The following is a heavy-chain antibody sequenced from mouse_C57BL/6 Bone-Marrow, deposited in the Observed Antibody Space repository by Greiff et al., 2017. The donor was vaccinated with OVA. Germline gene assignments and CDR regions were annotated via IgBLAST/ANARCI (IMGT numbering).Heavy chain of an antibody. V-gene: IGHV5-15*01. CDR3: ARLGLLRRYYAMDY. Sequence: EVQLVESGGGLVQPGGSLKLSCAASGFTFSDYGMAWVRQAPRQGPEWVAFISHLAYSIYYADTVTGRFTISRENANNTMYLDMRSLRSEDTAMYYCARLGLLRRYYAMDYGGQGNAVTVSS. D-gene: IGHD1-1*01. CDR1: GFTFSDYG. J-gene: IGHJ4*01. CDR2: ISHLAYSI.